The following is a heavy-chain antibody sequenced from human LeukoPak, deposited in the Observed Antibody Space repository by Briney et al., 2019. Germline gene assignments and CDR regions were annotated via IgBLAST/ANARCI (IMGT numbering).Heavy chain of an antibody. J-gene: IGHJ1*01. CDR2: INPNSGGT. CDR1: GYTFTGYY. CDR3: ARDSPTLFGSSWYDLYFQH. Sequence: ASVKVSCKASGYTFTGYYMHWVRQAPGQGLEWMGWINPNSGGTNYAQKFQGRVTMTRDTSISTAYMELSRLRSDDTAVYYCARDSPTLFGSSWYDLYFQHWGQGTLVTVSS. V-gene: IGHV1-2*02. D-gene: IGHD6-13*01.